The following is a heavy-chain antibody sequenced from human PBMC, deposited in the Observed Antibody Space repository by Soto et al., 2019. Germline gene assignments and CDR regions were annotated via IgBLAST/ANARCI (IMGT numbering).Heavy chain of an antibody. Sequence: GGSLRLSCAASGLTFSSYAMSWVRQAPGKGLEWVSAISGSGGSTYYADSVKGRFTISRDNSKNTLYLQMNSLRAEDTAVYYCVKDEYCGSTSCHGYFQHWGQGTLVTVSS. D-gene: IGHD2-2*01. CDR3: VKDEYCGSTSCHGYFQH. CDR2: ISGSGGST. V-gene: IGHV3-23*01. CDR1: GLTFSSYA. J-gene: IGHJ1*01.